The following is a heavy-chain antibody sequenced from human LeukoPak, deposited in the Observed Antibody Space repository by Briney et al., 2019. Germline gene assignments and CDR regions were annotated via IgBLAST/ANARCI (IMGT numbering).Heavy chain of an antibody. V-gene: IGHV3-30*18. CDR2: IAYDGSNE. CDR1: GFTFSNYG. D-gene: IGHD6-19*01. CDR3: AKDQGIAVAGTDDAFDI. Sequence: GGSLRLSCAASGFTFSNYGMHWVRQAPGKGLEWVAGIAYDGSNEYYAEFVKGRFTISRDNSKNTLYLQMYSLRAEDTAVYFCAKDQGIAVAGTDDAFDIWGQGTRVTVSS. J-gene: IGHJ3*02.